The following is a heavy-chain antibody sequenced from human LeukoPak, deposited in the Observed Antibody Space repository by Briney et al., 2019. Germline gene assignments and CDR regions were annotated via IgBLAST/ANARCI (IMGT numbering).Heavy chain of an antibody. D-gene: IGHD3-10*01. CDR1: GYTFTGYY. J-gene: IGHJ6*02. CDR2: IKPKSGGT. Sequence: ASVTVSCKASGYTFTGYYMHWVRQAPGQGLEWMGWIKPKSGGTNYAQKFQGRVTMTRHTSISTAYMELSRLRSDDTAVYYCASSVRSYGSNYYYYGMDVWGQGTTVTVSS. V-gene: IGHV1-2*02. CDR3: ASSVRSYGSNYYYYGMDV.